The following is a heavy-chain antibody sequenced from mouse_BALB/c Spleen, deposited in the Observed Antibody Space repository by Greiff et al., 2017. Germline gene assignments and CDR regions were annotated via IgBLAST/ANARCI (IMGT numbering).Heavy chain of an antibody. CDR3: VRGVLTDY. J-gene: IGHJ2*01. CDR1: GFTFNTYA. D-gene: IGHD1-1*01. Sequence: EVMLVESGGGLVQPKGSLKLSCAASGFTFNTYAMNWVRQAPGKGLEWVARIRSKSNNYATYYADSVKDRFTISRDDSQSMLYLQMNNLKTEDTAMYYCVRGVLTDYWGQGTTLTVSS. V-gene: IGHV10-1*02. CDR2: IRSKSNNYAT.